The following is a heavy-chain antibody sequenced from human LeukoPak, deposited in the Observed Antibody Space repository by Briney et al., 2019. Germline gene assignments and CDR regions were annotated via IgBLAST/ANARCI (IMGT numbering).Heavy chain of an antibody. V-gene: IGHV3-21*04. CDR3: ARDPYSSTWSYGMDV. CDR1: GFTFSSYG. J-gene: IGHJ6*02. Sequence: KSGGSLRLSCGASGFTFSSYGMHWVRQAPGKGLEWVSSITGGSGSTYYADSVKGRFTISRDNAKNSLFLQMDALRAEDTAVYYCARDPYSSTWSYGMDVWGQGTTVTVSS. CDR2: ITGGSGST. D-gene: IGHD6-6*01.